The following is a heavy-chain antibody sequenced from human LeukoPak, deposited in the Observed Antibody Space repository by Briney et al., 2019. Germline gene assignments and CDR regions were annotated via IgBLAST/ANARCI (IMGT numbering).Heavy chain of an antibody. CDR3: AKDRAMVRGVTYFDY. Sequence: GGSLRLSCAASGFTFSSYAMSWVRQAPGKGLEWVSAISGSGGSTYYADSVKGRFTISRDNSKNTPYLQMNSLRAEDTAVYYCAKDRAMVRGVTYFDYWGQGTLVTVSS. J-gene: IGHJ4*02. CDR2: ISGSGGST. CDR1: GFTFSSYA. D-gene: IGHD3-10*01. V-gene: IGHV3-23*01.